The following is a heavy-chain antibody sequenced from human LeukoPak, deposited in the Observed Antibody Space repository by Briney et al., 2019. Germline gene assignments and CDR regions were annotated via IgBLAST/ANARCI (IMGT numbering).Heavy chain of an antibody. V-gene: IGHV3-23*01. D-gene: IGHD4-17*01. J-gene: IGHJ2*01. CDR1: GFTFSIYA. CDR2: ISGTSGNM. Sequence: GGSLRLSCVASGFTFSIYAMSWVRQAPGKGLEWVSAISGTSGNMYHADSVKGRFTISRDNSKNTLYLQMNSLRADDTAIYYCAKDRSFYGAPWYFDLWGRGTLVTVSS. CDR3: AKDRSFYGAPWYFDL.